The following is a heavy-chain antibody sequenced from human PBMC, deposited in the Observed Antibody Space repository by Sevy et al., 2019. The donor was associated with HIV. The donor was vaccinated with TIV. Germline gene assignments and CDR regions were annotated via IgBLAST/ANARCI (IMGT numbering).Heavy chain of an antibody. V-gene: IGHV3-23*01. Sequence: GESLKISCSASEFTFSSYAMSWVRQAPGKGLEWVSSISGSGRFTYYADFVKGRFIISRDNSKNTLSVQMNSLRAEDTAVYYCAKGFCSGATCPRDYYYYGMDVWGQGPTVTVSS. D-gene: IGHD2-15*01. CDR2: ISGSGRFT. CDR3: AKGFCSGATCPRDYYYYGMDV. CDR1: EFTFSSYA. J-gene: IGHJ6*02.